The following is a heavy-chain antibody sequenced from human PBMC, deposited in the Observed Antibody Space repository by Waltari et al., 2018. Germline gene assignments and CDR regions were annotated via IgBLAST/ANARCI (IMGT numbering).Heavy chain of an antibody. D-gene: IGHD2-21*02. CDR3: ARGRVGDGDCLDS. CDR1: GFIFSDYE. J-gene: IGHJ5*01. Sequence: EIQLVESGGGLVQPGGSLRLSCKVSGFIFSDYEMNWVRQAPGKGLEWVSFINPSGYVIYAESVKGRFTISRDNSKSSLFLQMNSLRGEDTAVYFCARGRVGDGDCLDSWGQGTLVTVSS. CDR2: INPSGYV. V-gene: IGHV3-48*03.